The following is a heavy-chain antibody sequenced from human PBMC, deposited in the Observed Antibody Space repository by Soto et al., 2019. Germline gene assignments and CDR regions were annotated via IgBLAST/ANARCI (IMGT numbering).Heavy chain of an antibody. CDR3: AREGGYSYGFQAFDI. CDR1: GYTFTSYY. Sequence: ASVKVSCKASGYTFTSYYMHWVRQAPGQGLEWMGLINPSGGSTSYAQKFQGRVTMTRDTSTSTVYMELSSLRSEDTAVYYCAREGGYSYGFQAFDIWGQGTMVTVSS. D-gene: IGHD5-18*01. V-gene: IGHV1-46*01. CDR2: INPSGGST. J-gene: IGHJ3*02.